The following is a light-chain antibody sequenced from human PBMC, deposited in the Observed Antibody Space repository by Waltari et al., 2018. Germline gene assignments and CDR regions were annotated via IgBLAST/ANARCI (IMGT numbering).Light chain of an antibody. Sequence: DIQMTQSPSTHSASVGDRDTIPCRASQSISSWLAWYQQKPGKAPRLLIYKASSLDSGAPSRFSGSGCGTELSLTISRLQSDECGTYYCQQYNSHCRAFGQRTKL. CDR2: KAS. V-gene: IGKV1-5*03. CDR1: QSISSW. CDR3: QQYNSHCRA. J-gene: IGKJ2*01.